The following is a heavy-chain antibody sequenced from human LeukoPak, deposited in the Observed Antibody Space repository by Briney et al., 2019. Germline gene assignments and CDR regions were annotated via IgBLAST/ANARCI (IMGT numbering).Heavy chain of an antibody. J-gene: IGHJ4*02. V-gene: IGHV3-48*03. CDR3: ARETVGEIAVAGTAYNDY. CDR1: GFTFSSYE. Sequence: GGSLRLSCAASGFTFSSYEMNWVRQAPGKGLEWVSYISSSGSTIYYADSVKGRFTISRDNAKNSLYLQMNSLRAEDTALYYCARETVGEIAVAGTAYNDYWGQGTLVTVSS. CDR2: ISSSGSTI. D-gene: IGHD6-19*01.